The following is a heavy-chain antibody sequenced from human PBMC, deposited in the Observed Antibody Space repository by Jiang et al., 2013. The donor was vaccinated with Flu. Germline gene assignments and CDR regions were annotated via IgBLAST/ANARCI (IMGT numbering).Heavy chain of an antibody. J-gene: IGHJ4*02. CDR1: GFTFGDYA. CDR3: TRMAYFDWLLSYYFDY. D-gene: IGHD3-9*01. Sequence: VQLLESGGGLVQPGRSLRLSCTASGFTFGDYAMSWVRQAPGKGLEWVGFIRSKAYGGTTEYAASVKGRFTISRDDSKSIAYLQMNSLKTEDTAVYYCTRMAYFDWLLSYYFDYWGQGTLVTVSS. CDR2: IRSKAYGGTT. V-gene: IGHV3-49*04.